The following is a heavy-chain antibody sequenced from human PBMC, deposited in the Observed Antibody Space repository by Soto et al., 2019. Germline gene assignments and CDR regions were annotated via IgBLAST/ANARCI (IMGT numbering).Heavy chain of an antibody. V-gene: IGHV3-23*01. CDR2: ITGSGGST. D-gene: IGHD6-13*01. Sequence: PGGSLRLSCAASGFTFSSYAMSWVRQAPGKGLEWVSTITGSGGSTYYADSVQGRFTISSDNTKNTVYLQMNSLRAEDTAVYYCAKMGLAAAPGAFDIWGQGTMVTVS. CDR3: AKMGLAAAPGAFDI. CDR1: GFTFSSYA. J-gene: IGHJ3*02.